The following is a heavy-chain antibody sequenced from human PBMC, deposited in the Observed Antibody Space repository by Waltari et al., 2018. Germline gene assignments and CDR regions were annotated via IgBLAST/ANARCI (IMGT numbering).Heavy chain of an antibody. CDR2: ISGYNANT. Sequence: QVQLVQSGAEVKKPGASVKVSCKASGYTFSSFAIIWVRQAPGQGLGWMGGISGYNANTNDVQKFQGRVAMTTDTSTSTAYMELRGLASDDTAVYYCARVPMGTGTTDWFDPWGQGTPVIVST. J-gene: IGHJ5*02. D-gene: IGHD1-7*01. CDR1: GYTFSSFA. CDR3: ARVPMGTGTTDWFDP. V-gene: IGHV1-18*01.